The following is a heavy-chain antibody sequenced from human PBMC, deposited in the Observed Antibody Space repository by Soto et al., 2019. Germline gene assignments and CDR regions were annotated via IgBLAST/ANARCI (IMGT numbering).Heavy chain of an antibody. CDR3: GKDIDELGRGSTRSDAFDI. V-gene: IGHV3-9*01. CDR1: GFTFDDYA. CDR2: ISWNSGSI. D-gene: IGHD2-2*01. J-gene: IGHJ3*02. Sequence: EVQLVESGGGLVQPGRSLRLSCAASGFTFDDYAMHWVRQAPGKGLEWVSGISWNSGSIGYADSVKGRFTISRDNAKNSLYLQMNSLRAEDTALYYCGKDIDELGRGSTRSDAFDIWGQRTMVTVSS.